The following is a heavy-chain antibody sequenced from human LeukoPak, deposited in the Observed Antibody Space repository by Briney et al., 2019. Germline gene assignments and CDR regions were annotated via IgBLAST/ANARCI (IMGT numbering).Heavy chain of an antibody. Sequence: GGSLRLSCAASGLTFSDYYMSWIRQAPGKGMEWVSYISSSGSTIYYADSVKGRFTISRDNAKNSLYLQMNSLRAEDTAVYYCARAEYSSGDDYWGQGTLVTVSS. V-gene: IGHV3-11*01. CDR3: ARAEYSSGDDY. CDR1: GLTFSDYY. D-gene: IGHD6-19*01. J-gene: IGHJ4*02. CDR2: ISSSGSTI.